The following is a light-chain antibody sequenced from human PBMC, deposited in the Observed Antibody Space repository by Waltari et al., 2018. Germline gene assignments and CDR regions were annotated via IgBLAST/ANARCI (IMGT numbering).Light chain of an antibody. CDR2: GSA. Sequence: DIVMTQSPDSLAVSLGERATINCKSSQRVLYSSNNKNDLAWYQQKPVQPPNPLIYGSATRESGVPDRFSGSVSGTDFTLTISSLQAEDVAVYYCQQYYSTPVTFGPGTKVDIK. CDR1: QRVLYSSNNKND. CDR3: QQYYSTPVT. V-gene: IGKV4-1*01. J-gene: IGKJ3*01.